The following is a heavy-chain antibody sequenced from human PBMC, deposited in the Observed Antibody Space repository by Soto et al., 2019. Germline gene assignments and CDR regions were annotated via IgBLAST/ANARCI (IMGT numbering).Heavy chain of an antibody. D-gene: IGHD3-10*01. Sequence: GASVKVSCKASGYTFTSYGISWVRQAPGQGLEWMGWISAYNGDTNYAQKLQGRVTMTTDTSTSTAYMELRSLRSDDTAVYYCARGQTFTYYYGSGSYRFWGQGTLVTVSS. J-gene: IGHJ4*02. CDR2: ISAYNGDT. V-gene: IGHV1-18*04. CDR3: ARGQTFTYYYGSGSYRF. CDR1: GYTFTSYG.